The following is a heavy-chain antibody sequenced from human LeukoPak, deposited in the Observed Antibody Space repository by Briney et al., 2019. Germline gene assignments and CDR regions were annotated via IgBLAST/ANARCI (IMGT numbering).Heavy chain of an antibody. CDR2: IWYDGSNK. D-gene: IGHD3-22*01. Sequence: GGSLRLSCAASGFTFSSYGMHWVRQAPGKGLEWVAVIWYDGSNKYYADSVKGRFTISRDNSKNTLYLQMNSLRAEDTAVYYCATRGTYYDSSGYYYGYWGQGTLVTVSS. CDR1: GFTFSSYG. CDR3: ATRGTYYDSSGYYYGY. J-gene: IGHJ4*02. V-gene: IGHV3-30*02.